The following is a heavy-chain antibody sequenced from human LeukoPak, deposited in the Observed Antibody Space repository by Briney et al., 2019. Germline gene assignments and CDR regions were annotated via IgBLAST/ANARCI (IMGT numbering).Heavy chain of an antibody. Sequence: ASVKVSCKASGYTFTSYGISWVRQAPGQGLEWMGWVSAYNGNTNYAQKLQGRVTMTTDTSTSTAYMELRSLRSDNTAVYYCFLGSKDNFDYWGQGTLVTVSS. J-gene: IGHJ4*02. CDR3: FLGSKDNFDY. D-gene: IGHD4-11*01. CDR2: VSAYNGNT. CDR1: GYTFTSYG. V-gene: IGHV1-18*01.